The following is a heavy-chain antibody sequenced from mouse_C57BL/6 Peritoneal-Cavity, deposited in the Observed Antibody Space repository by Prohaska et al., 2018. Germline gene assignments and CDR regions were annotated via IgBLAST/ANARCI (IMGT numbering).Heavy chain of an antibody. CDR3: ARDYYGSSPGFAY. CDR2: IWSGGST. D-gene: IGHD1-1*01. CDR1: GFSLTSYG. V-gene: IGHV2-2*01. J-gene: IGHJ3*01. Sequence: QSGPGLVQPSQSLSITCTVSGFSLTSYGVHWVRQSPGKGLAWLGVIWSGGSTDYNAAFISRLSISKDNSKRQVFFKRNSLQADDTAIYYCARDYYGSSPGFAYWGQGTLVTVSA.